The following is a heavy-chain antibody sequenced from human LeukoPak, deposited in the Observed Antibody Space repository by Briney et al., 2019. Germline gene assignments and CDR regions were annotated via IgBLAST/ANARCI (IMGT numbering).Heavy chain of an antibody. CDR1: GFTFSRHG. CDR2: IWYDGSNK. Sequence: GRSLRLSCAPSGFTFSRHGVHWVRQAPGKGLEWVAFIWYDGSNKYYTDSVKGRFTISRDNSKNTLYLQMNSLRAEDTAVYYCAGDRATSYFDYWGQGALVTISS. V-gene: IGHV3-33*08. D-gene: IGHD1-26*01. CDR3: AGDRATSYFDY. J-gene: IGHJ4*02.